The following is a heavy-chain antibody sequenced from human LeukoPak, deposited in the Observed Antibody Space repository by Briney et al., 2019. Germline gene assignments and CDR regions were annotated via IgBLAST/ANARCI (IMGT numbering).Heavy chain of an antibody. CDR3: ARGGSQYYYGSGTYAFDI. J-gene: IGHJ3*02. Sequence: SETLSLTCAVYGGSFRGYYWSWIRQPPGKGLEWIGEINHSRSTNYNPSLKSRVTKSVDTSKNQLSLKLSSVTAADTAVYYCARGGSQYYYGSGTYAFDIWGQGTMVTVSS. V-gene: IGHV4-34*01. CDR1: GGSFRGYY. D-gene: IGHD3-10*01. CDR2: INHSRST.